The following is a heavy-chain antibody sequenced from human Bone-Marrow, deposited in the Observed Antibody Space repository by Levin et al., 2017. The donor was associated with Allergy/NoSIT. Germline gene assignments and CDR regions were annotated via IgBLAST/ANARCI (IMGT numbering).Heavy chain of an antibody. V-gene: IGHV1-46*01. J-gene: IGHJ3*01. CDR1: GYTFTNFF. CDR3: ARGKVGRVDRNAFDV. Sequence: ASVKVSCKASGYTFTNFFIYLVRQAPGQGLEWMGLINPGGGSTSYVQRFQDRVTMTRDTSTTTVYMELSGLRSDDTAVYYCARGKVGRVDRNAFDVWGQGTKVTVSS. CDR2: INPGGGST. D-gene: IGHD1-26*01.